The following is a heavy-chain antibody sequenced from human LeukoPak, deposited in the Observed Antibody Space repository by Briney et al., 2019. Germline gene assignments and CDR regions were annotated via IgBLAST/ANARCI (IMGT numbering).Heavy chain of an antibody. D-gene: IGHD3-9*01. CDR3: ARSYYDILTGYSNWFDP. Sequence: SETLSLTCAVYGGSFSGYYWSWIRQPPGKGLEWIGEINHSGSTNYNPSLKSRVTISVDTSKNQFSLKLSSVTAADTAVYYCARSYYDILTGYSNWFDPWGQGTLVTVSS. V-gene: IGHV4-34*01. CDR1: GGSFSGYY. CDR2: INHSGST. J-gene: IGHJ5*02.